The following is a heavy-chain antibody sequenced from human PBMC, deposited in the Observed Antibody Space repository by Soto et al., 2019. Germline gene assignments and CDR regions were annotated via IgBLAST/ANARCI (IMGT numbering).Heavy chain of an antibody. CDR3: ARSHLIFRRFRGNRRLRAAAWFDS. J-gene: IGHJ5*01. V-gene: IGHV1-2*02. CDR2: INPNSGGT. CDR1: GYTFTGDY. Sequence: GGSLNVSCKGAGYTFTGDYMDWGRQDIGQGLEWMGWINPNSGGTNNTQKCQGRVSISRDMSISTANMELSRLRSDDTAVCYFARSHLIFRRFRGNRRLRAAAWFDSWGEGSLVTV. D-gene: IGHD2-2*01.